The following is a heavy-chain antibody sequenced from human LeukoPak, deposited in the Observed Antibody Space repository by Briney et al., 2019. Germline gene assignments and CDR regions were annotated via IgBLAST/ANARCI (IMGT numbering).Heavy chain of an antibody. CDR3: ARGPPTRYMVRGVIDY. V-gene: IGHV3-9*01. CDR2: ISWNSGSI. CDR1: GFTFDDYA. J-gene: IGHJ4*02. D-gene: IGHD3-10*01. Sequence: GGSLRLSCAASGFTFDDYAMHWVRQAPGKGLEWVSGISWNSGSIGYADSVKGRFTISRDNAKNSLYLQMNSLRAEDTALYYCARGPPTRYMVRGVIDYWGQGTLVTISS.